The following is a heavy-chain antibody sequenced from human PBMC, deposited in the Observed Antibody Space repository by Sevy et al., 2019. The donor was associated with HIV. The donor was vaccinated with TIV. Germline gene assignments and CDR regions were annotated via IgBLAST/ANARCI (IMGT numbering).Heavy chain of an antibody. CDR1: GFTFSSYV. Sequence: GESLRLSCAASGFTFSSYVMHWVRQAPGKGLEWVALIWYDGTIKYYADSVKGRFTISRDNSKDTLFLQMNSLKPEDTAVYYCARGGGYCGGDCYSIDYWGQGALVTVSS. CDR3: ARGGGYCGGDCYSIDY. J-gene: IGHJ4*02. CDR2: IWYDGTIK. D-gene: IGHD2-21*02. V-gene: IGHV3-33*08.